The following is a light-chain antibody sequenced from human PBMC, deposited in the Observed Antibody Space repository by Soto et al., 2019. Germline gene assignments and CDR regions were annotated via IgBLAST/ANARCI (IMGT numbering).Light chain of an antibody. V-gene: IGKV3-20*01. CDR1: QSVTNNY. J-gene: IGKJ2*01. Sequence: EIVLTQSPDTLSLSPGERATLSCRASQSVTNNYLSWYQQKPGQAPRLLIYTASTRGTGIPDRFSGSGSGTYFTLTISRLEPEDFAVYFCQQFGGSPPTYTFGQGTKLDIK. CDR2: TAS. CDR3: QQFGGSPPTYT.